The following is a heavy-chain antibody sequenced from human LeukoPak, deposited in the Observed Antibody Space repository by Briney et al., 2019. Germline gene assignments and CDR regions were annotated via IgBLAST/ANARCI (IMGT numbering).Heavy chain of an antibody. J-gene: IGHJ4*02. V-gene: IGHV3-23*01. CDR1: GITFSTYA. Sequence: GGSLRLSCVASGITFSTYAMSWVRQAPGKGLEWVSVISSSGSSTYYADSVKGRFTISRDNLKNTLYLQMNSLRAEDTAVYYCAKGGYYYDSSGYYYGNYWGQGTLVTVSS. CDR3: AKGGYYYDSSGYYYGNY. D-gene: IGHD3-22*01. CDR2: ISSSGSST.